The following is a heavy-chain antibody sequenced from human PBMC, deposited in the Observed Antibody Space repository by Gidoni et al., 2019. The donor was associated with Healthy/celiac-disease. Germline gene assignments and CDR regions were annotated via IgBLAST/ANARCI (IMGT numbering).Heavy chain of an antibody. Sequence: QVQLVQSGAEVKKPGASVKVSCKASGYTFTSSYMHWVRTAPGTGIEWMGIINPSGGSTSDAQKFQGRVSMTRDTSASTVYRELSSLRSEDTAVYCCARDRPPVIAVAGIDYWGQGTLVTVSS. V-gene: IGHV1-46*01. CDR2: INPSGGST. D-gene: IGHD6-19*01. CDR1: GYTFTSSY. J-gene: IGHJ4*02. CDR3: ARDRPPVIAVAGIDY.